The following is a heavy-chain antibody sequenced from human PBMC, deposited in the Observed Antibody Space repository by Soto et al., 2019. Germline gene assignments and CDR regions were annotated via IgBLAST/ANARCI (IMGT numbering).Heavy chain of an antibody. CDR3: ARERTGDPTFFDY. CDR2: IYYDGST. CDR1: GGSVSSGSYY. D-gene: IGHD1-1*01. V-gene: IGHV4-61*01. Sequence: QVQLQESGAGLVKSSETLSLTCAVSGGSVSSGSYYRSWIRQPPGRGLEWIGYIYYDGSTDYNPSLKSRVTISVDTSKNQFSLKLSSVTAADTAVYYCARERTGDPTFFDYWGQGTLVTVSS. J-gene: IGHJ4*02.